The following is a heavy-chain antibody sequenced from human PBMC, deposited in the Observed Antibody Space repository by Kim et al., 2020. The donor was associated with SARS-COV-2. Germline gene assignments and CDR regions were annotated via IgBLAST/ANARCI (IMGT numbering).Heavy chain of an antibody. CDR3: AKDRYYYDSSGYFDY. CDR2: ISGSGGST. CDR1: GFTFSSYA. V-gene: IGHV3-23*01. D-gene: IGHD3-22*01. J-gene: IGHJ4*02. Sequence: GGSLRLSCAASGFTFSSYAMSWVRQAPGKGLEWVSAISGSGGSTYYADSVKGRFTISRDNSKNTLYLQMNSLRAEDTAVYYCAKDRYYYDSSGYFDYWGQGTLVTVSS.